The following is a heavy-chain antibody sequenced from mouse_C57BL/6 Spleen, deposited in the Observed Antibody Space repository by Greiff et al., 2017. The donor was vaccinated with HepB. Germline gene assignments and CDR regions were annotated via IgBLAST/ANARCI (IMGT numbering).Heavy chain of an antibody. Sequence: VQLQQSGPVLVKPGASVKMSCKASGYTFTDYYMNWVKQSHGKSLEWIGVINPYNGGTSYNQKFKGKATLTVDKSSSTAYMELNSLTSEDSAVYYCAMEAIYHDYWGQGTTLTVSS. J-gene: IGHJ2*01. CDR1: GYTFTDYY. D-gene: IGHD2-1*01. CDR2: INPYNGGT. V-gene: IGHV1-19*01. CDR3: AMEAIYHDY.